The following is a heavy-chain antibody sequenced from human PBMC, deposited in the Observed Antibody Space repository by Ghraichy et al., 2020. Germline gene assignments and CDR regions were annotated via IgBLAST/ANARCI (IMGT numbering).Heavy chain of an antibody. CDR2: IHYSGST. V-gene: IGHV4-39*01. Sequence: ESLNISCTVSGDSISSSSYYWGWMRQPPGKGLEWIASIHYSGSTYHNPSLKSRVTISVDTSKNQFSLKLSFVTAADTAVYYCERHKGYCYSSSSCYTDWFDPWGQGTLVTVSS. CDR1: GDSISSSSYY. D-gene: IGHD2-2*01. J-gene: IGHJ5*02. CDR3: ERHKGYCYSSSSCYTDWFDP.